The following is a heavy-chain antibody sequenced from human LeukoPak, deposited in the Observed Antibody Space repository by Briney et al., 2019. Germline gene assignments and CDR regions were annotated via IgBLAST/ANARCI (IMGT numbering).Heavy chain of an antibody. Sequence: SETLSLTCTVSGGSISNYYWSWVRQPPGKGLEWIGEINHSGSTNYNPSLKSRVTISVDTSKNQFSLKLSSVTAADTAVYYCARDGGRGSSWYSTPRFDYWGQGTLVTVSS. CDR2: INHSGST. V-gene: IGHV4-34*01. D-gene: IGHD6-13*01. J-gene: IGHJ4*02. CDR1: GGSISNYY. CDR3: ARDGGRGSSWYSTPRFDY.